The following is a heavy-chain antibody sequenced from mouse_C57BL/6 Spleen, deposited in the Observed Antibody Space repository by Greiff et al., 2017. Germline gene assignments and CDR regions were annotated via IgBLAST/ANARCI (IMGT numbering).Heavy chain of an antibody. CDR3: ARGDYSQGFAY. CDR2: IHPNSGST. CDR1: GYTFTSYW. V-gene: IGHV1-64*01. J-gene: IGHJ3*01. D-gene: IGHD2-13*01. Sequence: QVQLQQPGAELVKPGASVKLSCKASGYTFTSYWMHWVKQRPGQGLEWIGMIHPNSGSTNYNEKFKSKATLTVDKSASTAYMQLSSLTSEDSAVYYCARGDYSQGFAYWGHGTLVTVSA.